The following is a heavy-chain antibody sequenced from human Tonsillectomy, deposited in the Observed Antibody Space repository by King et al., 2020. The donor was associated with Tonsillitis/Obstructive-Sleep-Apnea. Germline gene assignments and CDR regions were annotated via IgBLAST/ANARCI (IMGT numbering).Heavy chain of an antibody. J-gene: IGHJ4*02. CDR2: IKSKTDGGTT. CDR1: GFTFSNAW. Sequence: VQLVESGGGLVKPGGSLRLSCAASGFTFSNAWMSWVRPAPGKGLEWVGRIKSKTDGGTTDYAAPVKGRFTISRDDSKNTLYLQMNSLKTEDTAVYYCTAGLRSGESSDYWGQGTLVTVSS. V-gene: IGHV3-15*01. CDR3: TAGLRSGESSDY. D-gene: IGHD2-15*01.